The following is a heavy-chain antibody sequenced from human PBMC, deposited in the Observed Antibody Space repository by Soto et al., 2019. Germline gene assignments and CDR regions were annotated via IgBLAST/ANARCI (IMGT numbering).Heavy chain of an antibody. J-gene: IGHJ4*02. CDR1: GGSFSGYY. Sequence: SETLSLTCAVYGGSFSGYYWSWIRQPPGKGLEWIGEINHSGSTNYNPSLKSRVTISVDTSKNQFSLKLSSVTAADTAVYYCAARGDCSSTSCYGPESRIDYWGQGTLVTVSS. CDR3: AARGDCSSTSCYGPESRIDY. CDR2: INHSGST. V-gene: IGHV4-34*01. D-gene: IGHD2-2*01.